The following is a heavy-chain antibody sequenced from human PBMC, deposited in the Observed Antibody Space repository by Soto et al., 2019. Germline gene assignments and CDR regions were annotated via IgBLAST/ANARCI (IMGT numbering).Heavy chain of an antibody. Sequence: EVQLLESGGGLVQPGGSLRLSCAASGFTFSKFAMKWVRQAPGKGLEWVSVIGSGGDGIHYADSVKGRFTISRDNSKNTVNLQMNSLGAEDTAVYYCATYGQHLMDSWGQGTLVTVSS. CDR3: ATYGQHLMDS. D-gene: IGHD4-17*01. CDR1: GFTFSKFA. J-gene: IGHJ4*02. CDR2: IGSGGDGI. V-gene: IGHV3-23*01.